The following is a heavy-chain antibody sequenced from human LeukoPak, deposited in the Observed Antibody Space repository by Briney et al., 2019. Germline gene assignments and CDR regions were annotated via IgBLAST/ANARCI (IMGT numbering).Heavy chain of an antibody. CDR3: ARGESGIQH. Sequence: NPSETLSLTCTVSGGSISSGSYYWSWIRQPAGKGLEWIGRIYTSGSTNYNPSLKSRVTISVDTSKNQFSLKLSSVTAADTAVYYCARGESGIQHWGQGTLVTVSS. V-gene: IGHV4-61*02. CDR1: GGSISSGSYY. J-gene: IGHJ1*01. CDR2: IYTSGST.